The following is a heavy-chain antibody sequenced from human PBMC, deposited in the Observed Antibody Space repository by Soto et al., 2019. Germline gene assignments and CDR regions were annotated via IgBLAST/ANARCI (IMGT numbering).Heavy chain of an antibody. CDR1: GGSISSSSYY. Sequence: QLQLQESGPGLVKPSETLSLTCTVSGGSISSSSYYWGWIRQPPGKGLEWIGSIYYSGSPYYNPSLKSRVPISPDTSKNQSALKLGSVTDADTAVYYCARHSTPSVTPWRVLFWFDPWCQGTLVTVS. J-gene: IGHJ5*02. V-gene: IGHV4-39*01. CDR2: IYYSGSP. D-gene: IGHD4-17*01. CDR3: ARHSTPSVTPWRVLFWFDP.